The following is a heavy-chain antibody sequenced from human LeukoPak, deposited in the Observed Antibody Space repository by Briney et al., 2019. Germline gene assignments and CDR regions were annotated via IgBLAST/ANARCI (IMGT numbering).Heavy chain of an antibody. D-gene: IGHD3-3*01. Sequence: GGSLRLSCAASGFTFSNAWMSWVRQAPGKGLEWVGRIKSKTDGGTTDYAAPVKGRFTISRDDSKNALYLQMNSLKTEDTAVYYCTTDPNPILRRVNWFDPWGQGTLVTVPS. J-gene: IGHJ5*02. CDR1: GFTFSNAW. CDR3: TTDPNPILRRVNWFDP. V-gene: IGHV3-15*01. CDR2: IKSKTDGGTT.